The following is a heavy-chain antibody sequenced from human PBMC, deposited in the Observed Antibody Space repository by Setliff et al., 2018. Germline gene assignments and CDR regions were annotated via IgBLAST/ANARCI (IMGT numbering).Heavy chain of an antibody. J-gene: IGHJ6*03. V-gene: IGHV3-23*01. CDR3: ASIDWDENFYNMDV. Sequence: PGGSLRLSCAASTFTFSKYAVTWVRQAPGKGLQWVASIGASGHNTYYADFVKGRFTISRDNSGNTLYLQMNGLRGEDTAVYFCASIDWDENFYNMDVWGKGTTVTVSS. D-gene: IGHD2-21*01. CDR2: IGASGHNT. CDR1: TFTFSKYA.